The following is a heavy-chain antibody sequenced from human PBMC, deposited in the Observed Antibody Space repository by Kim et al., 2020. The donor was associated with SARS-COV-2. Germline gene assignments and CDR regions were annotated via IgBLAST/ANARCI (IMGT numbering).Heavy chain of an antibody. CDR1: GLSFSTSW. Sequence: GGSLRLSCTAVGLSFSTSWTHWVRQVPGQGLVWVSRINEDGRTTTYADSVKGRFTISKDSAKNTVYLQMNSLRADDTAVYYCASQASRGHYLELSWGQGT. J-gene: IGHJ4*02. CDR3: ASQASRGHYLELS. V-gene: IGHV3-74*01. D-gene: IGHD3-3*01. CDR2: INEDGRTT.